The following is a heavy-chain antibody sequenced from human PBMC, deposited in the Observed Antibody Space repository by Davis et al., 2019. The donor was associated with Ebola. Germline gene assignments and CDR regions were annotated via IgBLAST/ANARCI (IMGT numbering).Heavy chain of an antibody. CDR2: IIPIFDTP. V-gene: IGHV1-69*13. CDR3: ARDFDGGNYYFDY. Sequence: SVKVSCKTSGGSFSSHPISWVRQAPRQGLEWMGGIIPIFDTPHYAQKFQGRINITADASTSAAYMELSSLRSAETATYFCARDFDGGNYYFDYWGPGTPVTVSS. CDR1: GGSFSSHP. J-gene: IGHJ4*02. D-gene: IGHD3-9*01.